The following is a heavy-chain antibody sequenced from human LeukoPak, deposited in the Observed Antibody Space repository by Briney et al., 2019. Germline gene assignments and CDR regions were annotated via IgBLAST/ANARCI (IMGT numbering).Heavy chain of an antibody. V-gene: IGHV3-21*01. J-gene: IGHJ4*02. CDR1: GFTFSSYS. D-gene: IGHD5-24*01. CDR2: ISSSSSYI. Sequence: GGSLRLSCAASGFTFSSYSMNWVRQAPGKGLEWVSSISSSSSYIYYADSVKGRFTISRDNAKNSLYLQMNSLRAEDTAVYYCARDRQRWLQLRPLGRTFDYWGQGTLVTVSS. CDR3: ARDRQRWLQLRPLGRTFDY.